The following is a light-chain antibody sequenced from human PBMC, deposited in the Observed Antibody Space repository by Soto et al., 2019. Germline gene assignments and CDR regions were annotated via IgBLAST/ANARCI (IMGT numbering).Light chain of an antibody. Sequence: EIVLTQSPATLSLSPGERATLSCRASQSVSSYLAWYQQKPGLAPMLLIYDASNSATGIPARFSGSGSGTDFTLTISSLEPESFAVYDCQPRSNWPRYTFGQGTKLESK. CDR3: QPRSNWPRYT. J-gene: IGKJ2*01. CDR2: DAS. CDR1: QSVSSY. V-gene: IGKV3-11*01.